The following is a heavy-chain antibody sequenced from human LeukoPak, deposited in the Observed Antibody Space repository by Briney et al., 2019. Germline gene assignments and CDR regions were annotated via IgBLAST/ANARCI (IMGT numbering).Heavy chain of an antibody. V-gene: IGHV4-59*04. Sequence: SETLSLTCTVSGGSLSSYYWSWIRQPPGKGLEWIGYVYYSGSTYYNPSLKSRVTISVDTSKNQFSLKLSSVTAADTAVYYCARHECSSINCLLDYWGQGTLVTVSS. CDR1: GGSLSSYY. CDR3: ARHECSSINCLLDY. D-gene: IGHD2-2*01. CDR2: VYYSGST. J-gene: IGHJ4*02.